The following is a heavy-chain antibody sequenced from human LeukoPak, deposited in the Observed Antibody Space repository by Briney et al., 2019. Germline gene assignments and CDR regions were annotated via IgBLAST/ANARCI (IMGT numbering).Heavy chain of an antibody. D-gene: IGHD3-3*01. CDR3: ARENTIFGVVDYYYYGMDV. CDR2: IWYDGSNK. V-gene: IGHV3-33*08. J-gene: IGHJ6*02. CDR1: GFTFSSYG. Sequence: PGGSLRLSCAASGFTFSSYGMHWVRQAPGKGLEWVAVIWYDGSNKYYADSVKGRFTIFRDNSKNTLYLQMNSLRAEDTAVYYCARENTIFGVVDYYYYGMDVWGQGTTVTVSS.